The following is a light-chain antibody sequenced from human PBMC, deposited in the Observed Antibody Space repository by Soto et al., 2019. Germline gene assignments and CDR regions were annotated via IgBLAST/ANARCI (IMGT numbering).Light chain of an antibody. CDR2: DVS. J-gene: IGLJ1*01. V-gene: IGLV2-14*01. Sequence: QSALNQPASVSGSPGPSITLSCPGTSSDVVGYNYVSWYQQHPGKAPKLMIYDVSNRPSGVSNRFSGSKSGNTASLTISGLQAEDEADYYCSSYTGSSTLVYVFGTGTKVTVL. CDR1: SSDVVGYNY. CDR3: SSYTGSSTLVYV.